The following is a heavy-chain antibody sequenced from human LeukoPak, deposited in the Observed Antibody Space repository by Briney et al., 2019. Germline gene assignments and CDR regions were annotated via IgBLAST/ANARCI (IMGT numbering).Heavy chain of an antibody. V-gene: IGHV4-59*01. CDR2: IYYSGST. CDR3: ARDYGDYMYNWFDP. D-gene: IGHD4-17*01. J-gene: IGHJ5*02. CDR1: GGSISSYY. Sequence: PSETLSLTCTVSGGSISSYYWSWIRQPPGKGLEWIGYIYYSGSTNYNPSLKSRVTISVDTSKNQFSLKLSSVTAADTAVYYCARDYGDYMYNWFDPWGQGTPVTVSS.